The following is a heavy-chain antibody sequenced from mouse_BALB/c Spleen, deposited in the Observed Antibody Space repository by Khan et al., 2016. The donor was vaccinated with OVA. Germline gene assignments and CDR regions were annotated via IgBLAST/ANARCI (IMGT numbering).Heavy chain of an antibody. D-gene: IGHD2-12*01. Sequence: QVQLKESGADLVRPGASVRMSCTASGYTFTSNTMHWVHQRPGKGLEWLGYINPGSGYTNYNQNFKDKATLTADKSSSTAYMQLSSLTSEDSAVYYRARYTTGYTVDYWGQGTSVTVSA. CDR1: GYTFTSNT. CDR3: ARYTTGYTVDY. V-gene: IGHV1-4*01. J-gene: IGHJ4*01. CDR2: INPGSGYT.